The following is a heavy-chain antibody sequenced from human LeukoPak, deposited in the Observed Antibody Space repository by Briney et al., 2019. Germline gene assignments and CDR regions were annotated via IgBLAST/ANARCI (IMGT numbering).Heavy chain of an antibody. CDR2: IKQDGSEK. D-gene: IGHD1-1*01. J-gene: IGHJ5*02. CDR1: GFTFSSYW. V-gene: IGHV3-7*01. CDR3: ARRTVYHQRGFDP. Sequence: GGSLRLSCAASGFTFSSYWMSWVRQAPGKGLEWVANIKQDGSEKYYVDSVKGRFTISRDNAKNSLYLQMNSLRAEDTAVYYCARRTVYHQRGFDPWGQGTLVTVSS.